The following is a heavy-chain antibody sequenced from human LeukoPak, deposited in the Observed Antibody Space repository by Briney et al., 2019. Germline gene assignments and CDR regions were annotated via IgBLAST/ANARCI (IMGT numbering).Heavy chain of an antibody. CDR3: AKFRSGYSYGLFDY. V-gene: IGHV3-21*01. D-gene: IGHD5-18*01. J-gene: IGHJ4*02. Sequence: GGSLRLSCAASGFTLSSFGMNWVRQAPGKGLEWVSSISGSSSSIYYADSVRGRFTISRDNAKNSLYLQMNSLRAEDTAVYYCAKFRSGYSYGLFDYWGQGTLVTVSS. CDR2: ISGSSSSI. CDR1: GFTLSSFG.